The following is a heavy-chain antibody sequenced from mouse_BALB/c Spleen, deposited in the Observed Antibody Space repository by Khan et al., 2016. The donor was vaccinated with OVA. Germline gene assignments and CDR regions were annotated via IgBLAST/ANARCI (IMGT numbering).Heavy chain of an antibody. CDR2: INPSNGYT. V-gene: IGHV1-4*01. Sequence: QVQLQQSGAELARPGASVKKSCKASGYTFTSYTIHWIKLRPGQGLEWIGFINPSNGYTNYNQKFKDKATLTADKSSTTVYMQLSSLTSDDSAVYNCVRDGAYHRNDGWFAYWGQGTLVTVSA. CDR1: GYTFTSYT. J-gene: IGHJ3*01. D-gene: IGHD2-14*01. CDR3: VRDGAYHRNDGWFAY.